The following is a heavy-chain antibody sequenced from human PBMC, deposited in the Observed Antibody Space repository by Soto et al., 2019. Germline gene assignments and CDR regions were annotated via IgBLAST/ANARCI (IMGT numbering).Heavy chain of an antibody. CDR3: ARGSTGGIYFFY. V-gene: IGHV3-48*02. Sequence: EVQLVESGGGLVQPGGSLRLSCAASGFTFSSYSMNWVRKATGKGLEWVSYISSSSSTIYYADSVKGRFTISRDNAKNSLYLQMNSLRDEDTAVYYCARGSTGGIYFFYWGQVKLFTVSS. J-gene: IGHJ4*02. CDR2: ISSSSSTI. CDR1: GFTFSSYS. D-gene: IGHD1-26*01.